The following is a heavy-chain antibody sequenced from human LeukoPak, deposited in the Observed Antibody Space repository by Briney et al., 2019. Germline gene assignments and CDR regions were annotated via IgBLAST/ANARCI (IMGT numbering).Heavy chain of an antibody. D-gene: IGHD3-10*01. CDR2: IYYSGST. V-gene: IGHV4-39*07. CDR1: GGSISSSSYY. J-gene: IGHJ6*03. Sequence: SETLSLTCTVSGGSISSSSYYWGWIRQPPGKGLEWIGSIYYSGSTYYNPSLKSRVTISVDTSKNQFSLKLSSVTAADTAVYYCARRRAYYGSGSRYYYMDVGGKGTTVTISS. CDR3: ARRRAYYGSGSRYYYMDV.